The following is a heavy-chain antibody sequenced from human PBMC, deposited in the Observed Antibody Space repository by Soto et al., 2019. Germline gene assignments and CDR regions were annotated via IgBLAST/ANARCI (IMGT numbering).Heavy chain of an antibody. V-gene: IGHV4-39*07. CDR1: GGSISSSSFY. CDR3: ARGMTTVTTLDY. Sequence: SETLSLTCTVSGGSISSSSFYWGWVRQPPGRGLEWIGSIYYSGSTYYNPSLKSRVTISVDRSKNQFSLKLSSVTAADTAVYYCARGMTTVTTLDYWGQGTLVTVSS. J-gene: IGHJ4*02. CDR2: IYYSGST. D-gene: IGHD4-4*01.